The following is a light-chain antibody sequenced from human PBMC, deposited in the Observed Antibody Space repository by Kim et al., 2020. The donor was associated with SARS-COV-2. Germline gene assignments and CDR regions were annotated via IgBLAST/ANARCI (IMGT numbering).Light chain of an antibody. J-gene: IGKJ5*01. CDR1: QSIINN. V-gene: IGKV3-15*01. CDR2: GAS. CDR3: QQYNSWLIT. Sequence: EIVMTQSPATLSVSPGERATLSCRASQSIINNLAWYQQKPGQAPRLFISGASTRATGIPARFSGSGSGTEFTLTINSLQSEDFALYYCQQYNSWLITFGQGTRLEIK.